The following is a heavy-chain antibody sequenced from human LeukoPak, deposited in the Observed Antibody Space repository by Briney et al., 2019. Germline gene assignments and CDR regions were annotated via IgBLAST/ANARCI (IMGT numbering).Heavy chain of an antibody. CDR1: GFTFSSYA. J-gene: IGHJ4*02. CDR3: ARRSWQFLDKGYFDY. CDR2: ISYDGSNK. Sequence: GGSLRLSCAASGFTFSSYAMHWVRQAPGKGLEWAAVISYDGSNKYYADSVKGRFTISRDNSKNTLYLEMNSLRTEDTAVYYCARRSWQFLDKGYFDYWGQGTLVTVSS. D-gene: IGHD1-1*01. V-gene: IGHV3-30*04.